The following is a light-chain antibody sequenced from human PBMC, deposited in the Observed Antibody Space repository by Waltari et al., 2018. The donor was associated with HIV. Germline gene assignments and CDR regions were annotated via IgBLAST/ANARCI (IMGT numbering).Light chain of an antibody. CDR2: EVM. J-gene: IGLJ3*02. CDR1: RSAFETYNL. Sequence: QSALTQPASVSGSPGQSLTISCTGTRSAFETYNLVSWYQQHPGKAPKLLLYEVMKRPSGVSTRFSGSMSANTASLTISGLQAEDEADYYCCSYVGGDTWVFGGGTKLTVL. V-gene: IGLV2-23*02. CDR3: CSYVGGDTWV.